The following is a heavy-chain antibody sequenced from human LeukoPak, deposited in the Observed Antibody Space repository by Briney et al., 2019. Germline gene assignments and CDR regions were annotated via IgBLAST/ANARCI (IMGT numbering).Heavy chain of an antibody. Sequence: SETLSLTCTVSGGSISSSSYYWGWIRQPPGKGLEWIGSIYYSGSTYYNPSLKSRVTISVDTSKNQFSLKLSSVTAADTAVYYCARLTHSGYVGSPFDYWGQGTLVTVSS. D-gene: IGHD5-12*01. CDR2: IYYSGST. V-gene: IGHV4-39*07. J-gene: IGHJ4*02. CDR1: GGSISSSSYY. CDR3: ARLTHSGYVGSPFDY.